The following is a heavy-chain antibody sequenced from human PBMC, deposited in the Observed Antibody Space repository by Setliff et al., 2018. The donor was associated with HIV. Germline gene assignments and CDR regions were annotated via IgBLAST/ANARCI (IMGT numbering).Heavy chain of an antibody. D-gene: IGHD3-22*01. J-gene: IGHJ3*02. Sequence: QPGGSLRLSCAASGFTFSSYWMSWVRQAPGKGLEWMANIKQDGSEKYYVDSVKGRFTISRDNAKNSLYLQMNSLRAEDTAVYYWARGDFYDSSGYFTDAFDIWGQGTMVTVSS. V-gene: IGHV3-7*03. CDR1: GFTFSSYW. CDR2: IKQDGSEK. CDR3: ARGDFYDSSGYFTDAFDI.